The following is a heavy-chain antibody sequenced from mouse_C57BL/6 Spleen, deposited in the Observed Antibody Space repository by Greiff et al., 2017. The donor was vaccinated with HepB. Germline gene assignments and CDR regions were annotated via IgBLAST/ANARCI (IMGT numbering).Heavy chain of an antibody. CDR1: GYSFTDYN. CDR2: INPNYGTT. CDR3: AREPSYDYDGPWFAY. Sequence: EVQLKESGPELVKPGASVKISCKASGYSFTDYNMNWVKQSNGKSLEWIGVINPNYGTTSYNQKFKGKATLTVDQSSSTAYMQLNSLTSEDSAVYYCAREPSYDYDGPWFAYWGQGTLVTVSA. J-gene: IGHJ3*01. D-gene: IGHD2-4*01. V-gene: IGHV1-39*01.